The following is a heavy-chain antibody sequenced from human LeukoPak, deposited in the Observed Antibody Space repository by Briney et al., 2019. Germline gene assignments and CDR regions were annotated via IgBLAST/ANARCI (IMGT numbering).Heavy chain of an antibody. Sequence: SETLSLTCTVSGDSFSSGSYYWSWLRQPPGRGLEWIGYIYYSGSTNYNPSRKSRVTISVATSKNQFSLKLTSVTAAATAVYYCSRSYSFVAFDIWGQGTMVTVSS. CDR2: IYYSGST. J-gene: IGHJ3*02. D-gene: IGHD5-18*01. CDR1: GDSFSSGSYY. CDR3: SRSYSFVAFDI. V-gene: IGHV4-61*01.